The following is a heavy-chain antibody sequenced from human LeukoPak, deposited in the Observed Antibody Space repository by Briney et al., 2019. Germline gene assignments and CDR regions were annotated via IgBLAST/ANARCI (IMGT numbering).Heavy chain of an antibody. D-gene: IGHD3-22*01. J-gene: IGHJ4*02. CDR2: ISSSGST. V-gene: IGHV4-61*02. CDR3: ARAIDSSFDRTFDY. CDR1: GDSISSGDYY. Sequence: PSQTLSLTCTVSGDSISSGDYYWSWIRQPAGTGLEWIGRISSSGSTNYNPSLKSRVTISVDTSKNQFSLKLSSVTAADTAVYYCARAIDSSFDRTFDYWGQGTLVTVSS.